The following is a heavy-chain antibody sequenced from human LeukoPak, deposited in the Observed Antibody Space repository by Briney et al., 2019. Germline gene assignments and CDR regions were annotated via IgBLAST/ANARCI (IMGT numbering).Heavy chain of an antibody. V-gene: IGHV3-53*01. CDR2: ISGGGST. J-gene: IGHJ4*02. CDR3: ARGGGSGSYESFDY. CDR1: GFSVNSNY. D-gene: IGHD3-10*01. Sequence: GGSLRLSCAASGFSVNSNYMSWVRQAPGKGLEWVSVISGGGSTYYADSVKGRFTISRDISKNTLYLQMNSLRAEDTAVYYCARGGGSGSYESFDYWGQGALVTVPS.